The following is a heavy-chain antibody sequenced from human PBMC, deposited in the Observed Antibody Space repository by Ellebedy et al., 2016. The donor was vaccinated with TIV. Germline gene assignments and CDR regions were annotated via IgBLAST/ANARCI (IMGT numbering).Heavy chain of an antibody. D-gene: IGHD3/OR15-3a*01. CDR1: GFTFSSYA. V-gene: IGHV3-64*04. J-gene: IGHJ5*02. CDR2: ISSNGGST. CDR3: ARVVRGLGDNWFNP. Sequence: GGSLRLXXSASGFTFSSYAMHWVRQAPGKGLEYVSAISSNGGSTYYADSVKGRFTISRDNSKNTLYLQMNSLRAEDTAVYYCARVVRGLGDNWFNPWGQGTLVTVSS.